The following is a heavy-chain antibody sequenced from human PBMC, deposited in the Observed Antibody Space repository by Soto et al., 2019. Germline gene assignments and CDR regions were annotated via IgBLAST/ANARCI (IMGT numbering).Heavy chain of an antibody. Sequence: QVQLVESGGGVVQPGRSLRLSCAASGFTFSSYGMHWVRQAPGKGLEWVAVIWYDGSNKYYADSVKGRFTISRDNSKNTLYLQMNSLRAEDTAVYYCARGRITMVRGVIFWFDPWGQRTLVTVSS. J-gene: IGHJ5*02. D-gene: IGHD3-10*01. CDR3: ARGRITMVRGVIFWFDP. CDR2: IWYDGSNK. CDR1: GFTFSSYG. V-gene: IGHV3-33*01.